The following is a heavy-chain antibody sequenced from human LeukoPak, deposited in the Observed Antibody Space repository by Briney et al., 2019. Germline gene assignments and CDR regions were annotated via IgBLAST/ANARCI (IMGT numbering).Heavy chain of an antibody. J-gene: IGHJ3*02. CDR3: ARTYYDILTGLHDAFDI. CDR1: GYSFTSYW. V-gene: IGHV5-51*01. Sequence: GESLKISCKGSGYSFTSYWIGWVRQMPGKGLEWMGIIYPGDSDTRYSPSFQGQVTISADKSISTAYLQWSSLKASDTAMYYCARTYYDILTGLHDAFDIWGQGTMVTVFS. D-gene: IGHD3-9*01. CDR2: IYPGDSDT.